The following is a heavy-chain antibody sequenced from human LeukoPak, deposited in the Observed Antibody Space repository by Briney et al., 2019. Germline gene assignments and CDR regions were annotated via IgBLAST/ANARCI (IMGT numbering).Heavy chain of an antibody. Sequence: SETLSLTCTVSGVSISGNYWSWIRQPPGKGLEWIGYIFYTGSTNYNPSLQSRVTILVDTSKNQFSLKLSSVSAADTAVYYCARVEEGYGSGRRENYYYYYMDVWGKGTTVTISS. D-gene: IGHD3-10*01. J-gene: IGHJ6*03. CDR2: IFYTGST. CDR1: GVSISGNY. V-gene: IGHV4-59*01. CDR3: ARVEEGYGSGRRENYYYYYMDV.